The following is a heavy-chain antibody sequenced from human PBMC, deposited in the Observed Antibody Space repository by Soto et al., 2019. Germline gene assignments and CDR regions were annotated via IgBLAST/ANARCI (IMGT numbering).Heavy chain of an antibody. CDR3: ARDDYSNRDYGMDV. J-gene: IGHJ6*02. Sequence: SETLSLTCTVSGGSISSYYWSWIRQPPGKGLEWIGCIYYSGSTNYNPSLKSRVGRSVDTSRNQFSLKLSSVTAADTAVYYCARDDYSNRDYGMDVWGQGTTVTVSS. CDR2: IYYSGST. D-gene: IGHD4-4*01. V-gene: IGHV4-59*01. CDR1: GGSISSYY.